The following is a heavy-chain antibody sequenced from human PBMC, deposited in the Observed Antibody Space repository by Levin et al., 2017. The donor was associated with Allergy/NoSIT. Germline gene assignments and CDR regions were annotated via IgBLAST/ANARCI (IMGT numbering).Heavy chain of an antibody. CDR1: GGSISSYY. D-gene: IGHD3-10*01. Sequence: SETLSLTCTVSGGSISSYYWSWIRQPPGKGLEWIGYIYYSGSTNYNPSLKSRVTISVDTSKNQFSLKLSSVTAADTAVYYCARHRVSYFDYWGQGTLVTVSS. J-gene: IGHJ4*02. CDR3: ARHRVSYFDY. V-gene: IGHV4-59*08. CDR2: IYYSGST.